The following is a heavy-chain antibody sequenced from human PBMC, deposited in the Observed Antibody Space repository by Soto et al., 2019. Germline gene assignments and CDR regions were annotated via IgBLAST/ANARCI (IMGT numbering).Heavy chain of an antibody. CDR3: ARVRDWSRLAIPRNWFDP. CDR1: GGSFSGYY. Sequence: KPSETLSLTCAVYGGSFSGYYWSWIRQPPGKGLEWIGEINHSGSTNYNPSLKSRVTISVDTSKNQFSLKLSSVTAADTAVYYCARVRDWSRLAIPRNWFDPWGQGTLVTVSS. CDR2: INHSGST. D-gene: IGHD1-1*01. V-gene: IGHV4-34*01. J-gene: IGHJ5*02.